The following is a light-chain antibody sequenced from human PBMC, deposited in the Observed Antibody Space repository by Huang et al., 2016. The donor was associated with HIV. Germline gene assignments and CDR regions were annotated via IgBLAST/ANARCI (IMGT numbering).Light chain of an antibody. CDR1: QSISSK. Sequence: ERVMTQSPVTLSVSPWERATFSCRASQSISSKLAWYQQKPGQAPRRLIYGASTRATGIPARFSGRGSGTEFTLTISSLQSEDFAVYYCQQYNNWPFTFGPGTRVDIK. J-gene: IGKJ3*01. V-gene: IGKV3-15*01. CDR2: GAS. CDR3: QQYNNWPFT.